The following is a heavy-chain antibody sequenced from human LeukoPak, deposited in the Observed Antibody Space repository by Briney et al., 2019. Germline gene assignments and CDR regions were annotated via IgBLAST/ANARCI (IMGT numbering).Heavy chain of an antibody. J-gene: IGHJ3*02. CDR3: ARGELRLAFGESNDAFDI. V-gene: IGHV1-69*06. Sequence: SVMVSCKASGGTFSSYAISWVRQAPGQGLEWMGGIIPIFGTANYAQKFQGRVTITADKSTSTAYMELSSLRSEDTAVYYCARGELRLAFGESNDAFDIWGQGTMVTVSS. CDR1: GGTFSSYA. CDR2: IIPIFGTA. D-gene: IGHD3-10*01.